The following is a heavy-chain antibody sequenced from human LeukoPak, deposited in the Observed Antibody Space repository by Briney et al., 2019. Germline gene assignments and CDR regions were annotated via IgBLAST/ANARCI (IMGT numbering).Heavy chain of an antibody. D-gene: IGHD2-2*01. CDR3: ARGCSSTSCYADRGGYYGMDV. CDR2: INPNSGGT. Sequence: ASVKVSCKASGYTFTGYYMHWVRQAPGQGLEWMGWINPNSGGTNYAQKFQGRVTMTRDTSISTAYMEPSRLRSDDTAVYYCARGCSSTSCYADRGGYYGMDVWGQGTTVTVSS. V-gene: IGHV1-2*02. CDR1: GYTFTGYY. J-gene: IGHJ6*02.